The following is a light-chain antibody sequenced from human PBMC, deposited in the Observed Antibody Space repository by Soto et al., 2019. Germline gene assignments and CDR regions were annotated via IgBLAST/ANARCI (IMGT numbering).Light chain of an antibody. CDR1: SSNIGAGYD. CDR2: GNS. V-gene: IGLV1-40*01. Sequence: QSVLTQPPSGSGAPWQRVTISCTGSSSNIGAGYDVHWYQQLPGTAPKLLIYGNSNRPSGVPDRFSGSKSGTSASLAITGLQAEDEADYYCQSYDRSLRCHYVFVTGTKVTVL. J-gene: IGLJ1*01. CDR3: QSYDRSLRCHYV.